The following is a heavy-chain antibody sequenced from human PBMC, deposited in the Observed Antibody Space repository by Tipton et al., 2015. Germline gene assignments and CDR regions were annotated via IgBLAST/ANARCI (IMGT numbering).Heavy chain of an antibody. D-gene: IGHD6-19*01. J-gene: IGHJ4*02. CDR2: IHYTGKT. V-gene: IGHV4-59*08. CDR1: GFTFSSSA. CDR3: ARHPDFITVAGMAYFDY. Sequence: LRLSCAASGFTFSSSAMTWVRQPPGKGLQWIGYIHYTGKTDYNPSLKSRVTMSVDTSKNHFSLNLSSVTAADTAVYYCARHPDFITVAGMAYFDYWGQGTLVTVSS.